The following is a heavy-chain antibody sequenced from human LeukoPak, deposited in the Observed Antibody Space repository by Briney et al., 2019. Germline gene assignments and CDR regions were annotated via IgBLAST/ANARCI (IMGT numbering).Heavy chain of an antibody. Sequence: GGSLRLSCAASGFTFSSYSMNWVRQAPGKGLEWVSSISSSSSYIYYADSVKGRFTISRDNAKNSLYLQMNSLRAEDTAVYYCARSPTVTQTFDYWGQGTLVTVSS. J-gene: IGHJ4*02. CDR1: GFTFSSYS. CDR2: ISSSSSYI. V-gene: IGHV3-21*04. CDR3: ARSPTVTQTFDY. D-gene: IGHD4-17*01.